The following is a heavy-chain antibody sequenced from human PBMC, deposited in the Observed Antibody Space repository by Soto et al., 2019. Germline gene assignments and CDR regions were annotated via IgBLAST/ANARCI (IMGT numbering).Heavy chain of an antibody. CDR1: GYTFTSYY. CDR2: INPSGGST. Sequence: GASVKVSCKASGYTFTSYYMHWVRQAPGQGLEWMGIINPSGGSTSYAQKFQGRVTMTRDTSTSTVYMELSSLRSEDTAVYYCAGYQCGGAVQAAPRGYYYYGIDVWGQGTTVNVSS. J-gene: IGHJ6*02. D-gene: IGHD6-6*01. V-gene: IGHV1-46*01. CDR3: AGYQCGGAVQAAPRGYYYYGIDV.